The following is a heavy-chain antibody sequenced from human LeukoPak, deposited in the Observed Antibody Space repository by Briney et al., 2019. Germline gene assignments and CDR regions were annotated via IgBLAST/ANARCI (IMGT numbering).Heavy chain of an antibody. CDR1: GFTFSSYA. D-gene: IGHD3-10*01. CDR2: ISYDGKNK. V-gene: IGHV3-30*04. J-gene: IGHJ4*02. CDR3: ARETQGSSWNFDY. Sequence: GGSLRLSCAAAGFTFSSYAKHWVRQAPGKGLEWVAVISYDGKNKYYADSVKGRFTISRDNSKNTLYLQMNSLRAEDTAVYYCARETQGSSWNFDYWGQGTLVTVSS.